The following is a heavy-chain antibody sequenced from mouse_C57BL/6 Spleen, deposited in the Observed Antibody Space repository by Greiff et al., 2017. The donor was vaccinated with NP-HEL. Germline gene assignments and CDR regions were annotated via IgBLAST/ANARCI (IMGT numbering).Heavy chain of an antibody. J-gene: IGHJ2*01. CDR1: GYSFTGYY. CDR3: ARFDYYGSSPFDY. Sequence: VQLKESGPELVKPGASVKISCKASGYSFTGYYMNWVKQSPEKSLEWIGEINPSTGGTTYNQKFKAKATLTVDKSSSTAYMQLKSLTSEDSAVYYCARFDYYGSSPFDYWGQGTTLTVSS. V-gene: IGHV1-42*01. CDR2: INPSTGGT. D-gene: IGHD1-1*01.